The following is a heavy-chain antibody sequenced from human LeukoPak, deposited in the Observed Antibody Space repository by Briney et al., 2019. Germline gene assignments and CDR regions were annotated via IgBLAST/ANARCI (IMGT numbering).Heavy chain of an antibody. CDR3: AKGTRRITIFGVVDY. CDR1: GFTFSSYA. Sequence: GGSLRLSCAASGFTFSSYAMSWVRQAPGKGLEWVSAISGSGGSTYYADSVKGRFTISRDNSKNTLYLQMNSLRAEDTAVYYCAKGTRRITIFGVVDYWGQGALVTVSS. CDR2: ISGSGGST. D-gene: IGHD3-3*01. J-gene: IGHJ4*02. V-gene: IGHV3-23*01.